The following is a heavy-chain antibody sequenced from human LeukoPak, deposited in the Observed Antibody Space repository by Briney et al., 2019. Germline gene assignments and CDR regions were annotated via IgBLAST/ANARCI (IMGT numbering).Heavy chain of an antibody. CDR1: GFTFSSYG. Sequence: PGGSLRLSCAASGFTFSSYGMNWVRQAPGKGLEWVSYISSSSSTIYYADSVKGRFTISRDNAKNSLYLQMNSLRAEDTAVYYCARVPDIVVVPAARRADAFDIWGQGTMVTVSS. D-gene: IGHD2-2*01. V-gene: IGHV3-48*01. CDR2: ISSSSSTI. J-gene: IGHJ3*02. CDR3: ARVPDIVVVPAARRADAFDI.